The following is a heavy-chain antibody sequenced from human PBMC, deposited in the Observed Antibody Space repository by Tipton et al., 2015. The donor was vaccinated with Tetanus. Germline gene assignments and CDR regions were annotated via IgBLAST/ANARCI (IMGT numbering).Heavy chain of an antibody. CDR3: VRDGGSSGWLAY. CDR1: GFTFSHFA. D-gene: IGHD6-19*01. V-gene: IGHV3-23*01. Sequence: SLRLSCVASGFTFSHFAVSWVRRAPGRGLEWVSSLSHDGGNIYYADFARGRFTISRDNSKNTLYLQMNSLRVEDTAVYYCVRDGGSSGWLAYWGQGTLVTVSS. J-gene: IGHJ4*02. CDR2: LSHDGGNI.